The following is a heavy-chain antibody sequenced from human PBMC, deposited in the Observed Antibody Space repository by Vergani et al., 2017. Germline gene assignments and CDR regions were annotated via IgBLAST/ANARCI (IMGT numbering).Heavy chain of an antibody. CDR1: GFTFSSYS. CDR3: ARGLDYYVSGGGFDY. Sequence: EVQLVESGGGLVQPGGSLRLSCAASGFTFSSYSMNWVRQAPGKGLEWVSYISSSSSTLYYADSVKGRFTISRDNAKNSLYLQMNSLRAEDTAVYCCARGLDYYVSGGGFDYWGQGTLVTVSS. D-gene: IGHD3-10*01. V-gene: IGHV3-48*04. J-gene: IGHJ4*02. CDR2: ISSSSSTL.